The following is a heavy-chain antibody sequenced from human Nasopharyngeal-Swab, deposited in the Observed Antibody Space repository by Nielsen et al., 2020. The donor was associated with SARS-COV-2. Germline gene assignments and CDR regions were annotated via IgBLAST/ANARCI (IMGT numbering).Heavy chain of an antibody. CDR1: GFTFSDYY. Sequence: GGSLRLSCAASGFTFSDYYMGWIRQAPGKGLEWVSYISSSGSTIYYADSVKGRFTISRDNAKNSLYLQMNSLRAEDTAVYYCAREGRYYDYVWGSYRPGGFDYWGQGTLVTVSS. J-gene: IGHJ4*02. CDR3: AREGRYYDYVWGSYRPGGFDY. CDR2: ISSSGSTI. V-gene: IGHV3-11*01. D-gene: IGHD3-16*02.